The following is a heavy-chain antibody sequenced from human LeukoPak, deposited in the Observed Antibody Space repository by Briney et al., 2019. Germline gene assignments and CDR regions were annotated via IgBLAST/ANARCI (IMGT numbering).Heavy chain of an antibody. J-gene: IGHJ4*02. CDR1: GFTFRNYW. V-gene: IGHV3-7*01. CDR3: ARDGGLNTNFGY. D-gene: IGHD2-15*01. Sequence: GGSLRLSCAASGFTFRNYWMGWVRQAPGKGLEWVANTKPDGSAEYYADSVRGRFTTSRDNANNFLYLQMNRLRAEGTAVYYYARDGGLNTNFGYCGQGTLVTVSS. CDR2: TKPDGSAE.